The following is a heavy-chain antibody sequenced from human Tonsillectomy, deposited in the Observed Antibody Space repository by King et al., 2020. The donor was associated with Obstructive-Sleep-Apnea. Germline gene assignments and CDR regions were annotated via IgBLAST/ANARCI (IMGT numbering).Heavy chain of an antibody. CDR3: ARGWGGSSWTDY. CDR2: IYYSGST. V-gene: IGHV4-59*08. J-gene: IGHJ4*02. D-gene: IGHD6-13*01. Sequence: QLQESGPGLVKPSETLSLTCTVSGGSISSYYWSWIRQPPGKGLEWIGYIYYSGSTNYNPSLKSRVTISVDTSKNQFSLKLSSVTAADTAVYYCARGWGGSSWTDYWGQGTLVTVSS. CDR1: GGSISSYY.